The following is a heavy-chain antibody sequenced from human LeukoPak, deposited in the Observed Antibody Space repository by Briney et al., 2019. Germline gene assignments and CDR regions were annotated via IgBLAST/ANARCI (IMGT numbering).Heavy chain of an antibody. CDR1: GFTFSSYA. CDR2: ISGGSGTP. V-gene: IGHV3-23*01. Sequence: PGGSLRLSCAATGFTFSSYAMSWVRQAPGKGLEWVSTISGGSGTPYYADSVKGRFTISRDISKTTLYLQMNSLRVEDTAVYYCAKGGLGATPRFDPWGQGTLATVSS. D-gene: IGHD1-26*01. CDR3: AKGGLGATPRFDP. J-gene: IGHJ5*02.